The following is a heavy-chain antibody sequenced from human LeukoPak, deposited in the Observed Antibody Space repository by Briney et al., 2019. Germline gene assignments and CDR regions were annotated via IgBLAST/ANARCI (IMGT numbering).Heavy chain of an antibody. CDR1: GFTVSSNY. Sequence: GGSLRLSCAASGFTVSSNYMSWVRQAPGKGLEWVSSISSSSSYIYYADSVKGRFTISRDNAKNSLYLQMNSLRAEDTAVYYCARDHCSGGSCYSPGSYYYGMDVWGQGTTVTVSS. J-gene: IGHJ6*02. V-gene: IGHV3-21*01. CDR3: ARDHCSGGSCYSPGSYYYGMDV. D-gene: IGHD2-15*01. CDR2: ISSSSSYI.